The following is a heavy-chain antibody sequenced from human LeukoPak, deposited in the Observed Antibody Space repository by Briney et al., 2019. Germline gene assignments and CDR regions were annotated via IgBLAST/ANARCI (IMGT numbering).Heavy chain of an antibody. CDR3: ARKRSFDL. Sequence: SETLSLTCTVSGDSVCNYYGSWIRQPPGKRLEWIGCIYYSESATYNPSLKSRVTISLDTSKNQFFLKLSSVTAADTAVYYCARKRSFDLWGQGTLVTVSS. D-gene: IGHD3-9*01. CDR1: GDSVCNYY. J-gene: IGHJ4*02. V-gene: IGHV4-59*02. CDR2: IYYSESA.